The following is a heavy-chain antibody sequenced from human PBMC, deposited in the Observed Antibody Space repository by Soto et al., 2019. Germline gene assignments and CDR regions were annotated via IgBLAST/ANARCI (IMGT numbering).Heavy chain of an antibody. V-gene: IGHV3-23*01. J-gene: IGHJ4*03. Sequence: PAGSLRLSCVASGFTLNNYALAWVRQAPGKGLEWVSAISGSGASTYDADSVKGRFTISRDNSNNTLYLQMNSQRGEDAAVYYCAKTPGLITVIASFDLWGQGTPVTVSS. D-gene: IGHD2-21*01. CDR1: GFTLNNYA. CDR3: AKTPGLITVIASFDL. CDR2: ISGSGAST.